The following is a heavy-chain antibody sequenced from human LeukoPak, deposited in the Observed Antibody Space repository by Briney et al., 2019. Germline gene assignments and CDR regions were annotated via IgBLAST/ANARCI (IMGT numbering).Heavy chain of an antibody. Sequence: GGSLRLSCTASGFTFNTAWMSWVRQAPGKGLEWVGRIRSAVDGGTADYAAPVKGRFIISRDDSTNTICLHMASLRTDDTAVYYCTRYSGSPGDYWGQGTLVTVSS. CDR1: GFTFNTAW. CDR3: TRYSGSPGDY. D-gene: IGHD1-26*01. V-gene: IGHV3-15*01. J-gene: IGHJ4*02. CDR2: IRSAVDGGTA.